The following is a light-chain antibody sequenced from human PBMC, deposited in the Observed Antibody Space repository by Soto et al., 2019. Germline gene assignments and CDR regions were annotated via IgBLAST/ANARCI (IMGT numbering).Light chain of an antibody. J-gene: IGLJ2*01. CDR3: ASWDDTLSVPI. CDR1: ENDIGFANY. V-gene: IGLV1-47*01. CDR2: RND. Sequence: QSVLTQPPSASGSPGQSVTITCSGTENDIGFANYVSWYQHLPGMAPKLLIYRNDQRPSGVPDRISGSRSGTSASLAIIGLRSEDEADYYCASWDDTLSVPIFGGGTKLTVL.